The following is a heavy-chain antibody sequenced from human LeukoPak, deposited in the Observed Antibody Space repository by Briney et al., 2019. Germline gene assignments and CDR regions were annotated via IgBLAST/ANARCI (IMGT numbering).Heavy chain of an antibody. CDR1: GGSFSGYY. CDR2: INHSGST. D-gene: IGHD2-15*01. Sequence: PSETLSLTCAVYGGSFSGYYWSWIRQPPGKGLEWVGEINHSGSTNYNPSLKSRVTISVDTSKKQFSLTLSSVTAADTAVYYCARGRYCSGGSCSFVSYFGYWGQGTLVTVSS. V-gene: IGHV4-34*01. CDR3: ARGRYCSGGSCSFVSYFGY. J-gene: IGHJ4*02.